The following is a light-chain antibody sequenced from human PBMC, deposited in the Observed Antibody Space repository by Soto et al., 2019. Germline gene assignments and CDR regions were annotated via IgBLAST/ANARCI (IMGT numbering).Light chain of an antibody. V-gene: IGKV3-20*01. J-gene: IGKJ1*01. CDR3: QQYGSAPWT. Sequence: EIVLTQSPGTLPLSPGERATLSCRASQSVASNYLAWYQQKPGQAPRLLIYAASGRATGIPHRFSGSGSGTDFTLTISRLEPEDFAVYYCQQYGSAPWTFGQGTKVEIK. CDR1: QSVASNY. CDR2: AAS.